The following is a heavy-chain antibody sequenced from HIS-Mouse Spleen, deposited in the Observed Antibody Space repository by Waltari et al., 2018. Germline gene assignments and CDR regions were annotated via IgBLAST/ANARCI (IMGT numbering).Heavy chain of an antibody. CDR3: AREIPYSSSWYDWYFDL. CDR1: GCPLRSSRYY. J-gene: IGHJ2*01. Sequence: QLQLQESGPGLVKPSETLSLTCTVPGCPLRSSRYYWGWLRQPPGKGLEWIGSIYYSGSTYYNPSLKSRVTISVDTSKNQFSLKLSSVTAADTAVYYCAREIPYSSSWYDWYFDLWGRGTLVTVSS. CDR2: IYYSGST. D-gene: IGHD6-13*01. V-gene: IGHV4-39*07.